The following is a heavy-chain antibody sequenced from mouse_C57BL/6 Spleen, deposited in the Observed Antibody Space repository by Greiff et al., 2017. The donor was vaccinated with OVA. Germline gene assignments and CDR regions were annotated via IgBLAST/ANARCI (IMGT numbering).Heavy chain of an antibody. CDR3: ARYYGGGNFDY. CDR2: ISYDGSN. CDR1: GYSITSGYY. D-gene: IGHD1-2*01. Sequence: EVHLVESGPGLVKPSQSLSLTCSVTGYSITSGYYWNWIRQFPGNKLEWMGYISYDGSNNYNPSLKNRFSITSDTSKNQFFLKLNSVTTENTATYYCARYYGGGNFDYWGQGTTLTVSS. V-gene: IGHV3-6*01. J-gene: IGHJ2*01.